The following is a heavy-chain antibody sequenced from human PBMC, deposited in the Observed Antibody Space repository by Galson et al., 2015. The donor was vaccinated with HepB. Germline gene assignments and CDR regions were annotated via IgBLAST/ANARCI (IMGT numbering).Heavy chain of an antibody. CDR1: GFTFSSYG. D-gene: IGHD4-17*01. J-gene: IGHJ4*02. Sequence: SLRLSCAASGFTFSSYGMHWVRQAPGKGLEWVAVISYDGSNKYYADSVKGRFTISRDNSKNTLYLQMNSLRDEDTAVYYCATSLPGDYYFDHWGQGTLVTVSS. CDR3: ATSLPGDYYFDH. V-gene: IGHV3-30*03. CDR2: ISYDGSNK.